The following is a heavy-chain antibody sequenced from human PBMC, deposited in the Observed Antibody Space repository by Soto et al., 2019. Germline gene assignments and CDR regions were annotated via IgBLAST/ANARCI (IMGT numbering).Heavy chain of an antibody. CDR3: ARGIKYGDYSRWFYP. CDR1: GGTFSSYT. Sequence: SVKVSCKASGGTFSSYTISWVRQAPGQGLEWMGRIIPILGIANYAQKFQGGVTITADKSTSTAYMELSSLRSEDTAVYYCARGIKYGDYSRWFYPWGPGTLVTVSS. CDR2: IIPILGIA. V-gene: IGHV1-69*02. J-gene: IGHJ5*02. D-gene: IGHD4-17*01.